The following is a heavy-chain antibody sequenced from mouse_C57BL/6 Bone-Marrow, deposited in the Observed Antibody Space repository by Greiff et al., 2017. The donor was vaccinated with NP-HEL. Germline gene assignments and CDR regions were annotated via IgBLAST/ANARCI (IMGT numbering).Heavy chain of an antibody. D-gene: IGHD1-1*01. CDR3: VRHYYESWFAY. V-gene: IGHV10-1*01. Sequence: EVQLQQSGGGLVQPKGSLKLSCAASGFSFNTYAMNWVRQAPGKGLEWVARIRSKSNNYATYYADSVKDRFTISRDDSESMLYLQMNNLKTEDTAMYYCVRHYYESWFAYWGQGTLVTVSA. J-gene: IGHJ3*01. CDR1: GFSFNTYA. CDR2: IRSKSNNYAT.